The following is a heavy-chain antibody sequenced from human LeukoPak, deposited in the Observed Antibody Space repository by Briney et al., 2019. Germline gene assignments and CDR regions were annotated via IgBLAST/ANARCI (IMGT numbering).Heavy chain of an antibody. CDR2: INPNSGGT. CDR1: GYTFTGYY. Sequence: ASVKVSCKASGYTFTGYYMHWVRQAPGQGLEWMGWINPNSGGTNYAQKFQGRVTMIRDTSISTAHMALSRLRSDDTAVYYCESFGFGEFFDYWGQGTLVTVSS. CDR3: ESFGFGEFFDY. J-gene: IGHJ4*02. D-gene: IGHD3-10*01. V-gene: IGHV1-2*02.